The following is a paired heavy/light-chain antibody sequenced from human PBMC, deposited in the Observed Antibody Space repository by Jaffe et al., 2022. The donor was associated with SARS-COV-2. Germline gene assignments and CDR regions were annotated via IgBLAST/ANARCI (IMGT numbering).Heavy chain of an antibody. CDR3: ARVRGGWRRYDGFDI. CDR2: INPSGGNI. V-gene: IGHV1-46*04. CDR1: GYDFTSYS. J-gene: IGHJ3*02. D-gene: IGHD1-20*01. Sequence: QVQLVQSGAEVKKPGASVRVSCKASGYDFTSYSIHWVRQAPGQGLEWMGIINPSGGNINYAQKLQDRVNMTTDTPATTVYIDVSSLRSEDTAIYYCARVRGGWRRYDGFDIWGQGTMVTVSS.
Light chain of an antibody. Sequence: EIVLTQSPATLSLSPGERATLSCGASQSLRRRYLAWYQQKRGLAPRLLIYDASIRATGIPDRFSGSGSGTDFTLTISRLEPEDFAVYYCQQYDSLLSFGGGTEVEIK. CDR3: QQYDSLLS. CDR2: DAS. J-gene: IGKJ4*01. CDR1: QSLRRRY. V-gene: IGKV3D-20*01.